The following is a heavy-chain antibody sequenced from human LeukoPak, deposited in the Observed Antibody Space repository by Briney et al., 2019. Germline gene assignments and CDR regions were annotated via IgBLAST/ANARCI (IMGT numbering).Heavy chain of an antibody. Sequence: GGSLRLSCAASGFTFSDYYMTWIRQAPGEGLEWVSYITHSGNTIHYADSVKGRFTISRDNAENSLSLQMNSLRPEDTAIYYCARGGGPTVTTRSSIDDWGQGTLVSVSS. CDR3: ARGGGPTVTTRSSIDD. CDR1: GFTFSDYY. D-gene: IGHD4-17*01. J-gene: IGHJ4*02. V-gene: IGHV3-11*01. CDR2: ITHSGNTI.